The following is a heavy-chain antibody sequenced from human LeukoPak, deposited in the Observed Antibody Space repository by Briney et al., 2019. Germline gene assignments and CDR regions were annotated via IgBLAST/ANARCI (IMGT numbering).Heavy chain of an antibody. D-gene: IGHD3-22*01. CDR3: TTFRTAKNYDINGYYCS. J-gene: IGHJ4*02. CDR2: IKHDGGET. V-gene: IGHV3-7*03. CDR1: GFVFNTYW. Sequence: GGSLRLSCEGSGFVFNTYWTSWVRQAPGKGLEWVANIKHDGGETHFVDSVKGRFSISRDNAKNLLYLQMNSLKTEDTAVYFCTTFRTAKNYDINGYYCSWGQGTLVTVSS.